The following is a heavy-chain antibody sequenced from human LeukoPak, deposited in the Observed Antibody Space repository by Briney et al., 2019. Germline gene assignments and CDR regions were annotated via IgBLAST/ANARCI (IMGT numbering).Heavy chain of an antibody. Sequence: GASVKVSCKASGYTFTNYYIHWVRQAPGQGLEWMGIVNPSGGRTSYAQKFQGRVTMTRDTSTSTVYMDLSSLRSEDTALYYCARDSPVGTRPFDIWGQGTMVTVSS. CDR3: ARDSPVGTRPFDI. D-gene: IGHD1-1*01. J-gene: IGHJ3*02. CDR2: VNPSGGRT. V-gene: IGHV1-46*01. CDR1: GYTFTNYY.